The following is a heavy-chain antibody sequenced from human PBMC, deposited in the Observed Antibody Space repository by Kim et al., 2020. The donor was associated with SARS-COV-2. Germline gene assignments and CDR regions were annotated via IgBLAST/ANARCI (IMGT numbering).Heavy chain of an antibody. V-gene: IGHV1-8*01. J-gene: IGHJ6*03. D-gene: IGHD3-10*01. Sequence: ASVKVSCKASGYTFTSYDINWVRQATGQGLEWMGWMNPNSGNTGYAQKFQGRVTMTRNTSISRAYMELSSLRSEDTAVYYCARGLLVRGVFYYYYYMDVWGKGTTVTVSS. CDR3: ARGLLVRGVFYYYYYMDV. CDR2: MNPNSGNT. CDR1: GYTFTSYD.